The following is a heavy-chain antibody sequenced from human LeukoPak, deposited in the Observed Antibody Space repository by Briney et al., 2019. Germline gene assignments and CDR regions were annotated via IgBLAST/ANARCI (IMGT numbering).Heavy chain of an antibody. D-gene: IGHD2-2*01. CDR1: GYSISSGYY. CDR3: ARHHARVIVVVPAAIGAFDI. V-gene: IGHV4-38-2*01. CDR2: IYHSGST. Sequence: PSETLSLTCAVSGYSISSGYYWGWIRQPPGKGLEWIGSIYHSGSTYYNPSLKSRVTISVDTSKNQFSLKLSSVTAADTAVYYCARHHARVIVVVPAAIGAFDIWGQGTMVTVSS. J-gene: IGHJ3*02.